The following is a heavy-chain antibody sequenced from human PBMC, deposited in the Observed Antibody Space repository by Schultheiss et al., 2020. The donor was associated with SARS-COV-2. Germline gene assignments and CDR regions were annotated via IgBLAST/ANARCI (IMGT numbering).Heavy chain of an antibody. Sequence: GGSLRLSCAASGFTFSNYAMSWVRQAPGKGLEWASVISGSGDGTYYADSVKGRFTISRDNSKNTLYLQMNSLRAEDTAVYYCASSIVMAAMDVWGQGTTVTVSS. CDR1: GFTFSNYA. CDR2: ISGSGDGT. J-gene: IGHJ6*02. CDR3: ASSIVMAAMDV. V-gene: IGHV3-23*01. D-gene: IGHD6-25*01.